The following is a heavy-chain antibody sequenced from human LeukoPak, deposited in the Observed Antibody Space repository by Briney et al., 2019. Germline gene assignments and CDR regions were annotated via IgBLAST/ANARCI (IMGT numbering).Heavy chain of an antibody. CDR3: ARGGDYYDSSGYYPPFDY. D-gene: IGHD3-22*01. CDR1: GGTFSSYA. J-gene: IGHJ4*02. V-gene: IGHV1-69*04. Sequence: ASVTVSCKASGGTFSSYAISWVRQAPGQGLEWMGRIIPIFGIANYAQKFQGRVTITADKSTSTAYMELSSLRSEDTAVYYCARGGDYYDSSGYYPPFDYWGQGTLVTVSS. CDR2: IIPIFGIA.